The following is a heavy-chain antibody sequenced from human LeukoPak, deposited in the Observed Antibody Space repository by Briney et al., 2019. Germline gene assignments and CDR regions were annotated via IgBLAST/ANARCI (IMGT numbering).Heavy chain of an antibody. CDR1: GFVFSIYT. CDR3: AKGGKWDVTPFDY. Sequence: GGSLRLSCSASGFVFSIYTMYWVRQTPGKGPEYVSTISGSGNGFSIYYADSVKGRFTISRDDSKNTLYLQVNSLRAEDTAVYYCAKGGKWDVTPFDYWGQGTLVTVSS. D-gene: IGHD1-26*01. V-gene: IGHV3-64*04. J-gene: IGHJ4*02. CDR2: ISGSGNGFSI.